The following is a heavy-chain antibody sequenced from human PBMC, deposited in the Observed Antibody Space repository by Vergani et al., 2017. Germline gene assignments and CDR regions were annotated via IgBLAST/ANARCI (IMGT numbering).Heavy chain of an antibody. CDR1: ADSISSGSYY. CDR2: IYYSGLT. D-gene: IGHD6-19*01. CDR3: ARQRPGSGWSPGDFDD. J-gene: IGHJ4*02. Sequence: QLQLQQSGPGLVKPSETLFLTCTVSADSISSGSYYWGWIRQPPGKSLEWIGSIYYSGLTDYNPSLKSRVAISVDPSKNKFSLKVTSVTAADTAVYLCARQRPGSGWSPGDFDDWGQGILVTVSS. V-gene: IGHV4-39*01.